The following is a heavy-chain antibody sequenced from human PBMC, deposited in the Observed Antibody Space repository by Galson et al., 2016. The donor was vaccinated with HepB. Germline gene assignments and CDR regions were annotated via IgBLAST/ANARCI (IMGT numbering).Heavy chain of an antibody. CDR1: GFTFGNFA. CDR3: ARGEGRYTDY. V-gene: IGHV3-23*01. D-gene: IGHD1-26*01. Sequence: SLRLSCAASGFTFGNFAMNWVRQTPGKGLEWVAGITNRGFSTYYSDSVKGRFTISRDNFNNTLSLQINSLRAEDTAVYYCARGEGRYTDYWGQGTLVTVSS. J-gene: IGHJ4*02. CDR2: ITNRGFST.